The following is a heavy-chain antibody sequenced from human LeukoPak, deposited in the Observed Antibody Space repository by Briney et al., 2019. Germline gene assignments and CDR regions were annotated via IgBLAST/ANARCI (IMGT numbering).Heavy chain of an antibody. D-gene: IGHD3-22*01. CDR2: IYTSGST. CDR1: GGSISSYY. CDR3: ARDHEYDSSGYYN. V-gene: IGHV4-4*07. J-gene: IGHJ4*02. Sequence: SETLSLTCTVSGGSISSYYWSWIRQPAGKGLEWIGRIYTSGSTNYNPSLNSRVTMSVGTSKNQFSLKLSSVSAADTAVYYCARDHEYDSSGYYNWGQGTLVTVSS.